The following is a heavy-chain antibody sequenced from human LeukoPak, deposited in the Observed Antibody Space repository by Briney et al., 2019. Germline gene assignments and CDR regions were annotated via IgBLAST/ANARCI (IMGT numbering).Heavy chain of an antibody. CDR1: GFTFSRYW. J-gene: IGHJ4*02. D-gene: IGHD5-12*01. Sequence: GGSLRLSCAASGFTFSRYWMSWVRQAPGKGPEWVANIKQDGSEKYYVDSVKGRFTISKDNAENSLYLQMNSLRAEDTAVYYCARDSPGYGGYDFWGQGTLVTVSS. V-gene: IGHV3-7*01. CDR2: IKQDGSEK. CDR3: ARDSPGYGGYDF.